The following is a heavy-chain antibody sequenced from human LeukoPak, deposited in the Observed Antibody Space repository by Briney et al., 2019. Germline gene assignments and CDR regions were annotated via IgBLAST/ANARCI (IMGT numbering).Heavy chain of an antibody. CDR3: AKYCSSTSCPLGAFDI. V-gene: IGHV1-2*02. J-gene: IGHJ3*02. Sequence: ASVKGSCKASGYTFTGYYMHWVRQAPGQGLEWMGWINPNSGGTNYAQKFQGRVTMTRDTSISTAYMELSRLRSDDTAVYYCAKYCSSTSCPLGAFDIWGQGTMVTVSS. CDR1: GYTFTGYY. CDR2: INPNSGGT. D-gene: IGHD2-2*01.